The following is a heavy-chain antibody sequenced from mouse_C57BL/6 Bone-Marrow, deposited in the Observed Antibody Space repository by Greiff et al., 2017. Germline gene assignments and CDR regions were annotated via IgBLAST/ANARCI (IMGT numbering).Heavy chain of an antibody. Sequence: VMLVESGPGLVQPSPSLSITCTASGFYLTSYGVHWVRQSPGQGLEWLGVIWTGGSTAYNAAFISGMSISKDNSKSKVFCKMDSLQAEDTAIYYCGRRDFDVWGTGTTVTVSS. V-gene: IGHV2-2*01. CDR1: GFYLTSYG. J-gene: IGHJ1*03. CDR3: GRRDFDV. CDR2: IWTGGST.